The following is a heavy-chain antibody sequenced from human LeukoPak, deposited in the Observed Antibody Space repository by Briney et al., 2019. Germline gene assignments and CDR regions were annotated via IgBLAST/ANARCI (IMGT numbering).Heavy chain of an antibody. CDR1: GFTFSSYS. V-gene: IGHV3-48*01. CDR2: ISRSSSNI. Sequence: PGGSLRLSCAASGFTFSSYSMNWVRQAPGKGLEWVSYISRSSSNIYYADSVKGRFTISRDNAKNSLYLQMSSLRAEDTAMYCEARDNVAGNDVHWFDPWVQGALVTDPS. J-gene: IGHJ5*02. D-gene: IGHD1-1*01. CDR3: ARDNVAGNDVHWFDP.